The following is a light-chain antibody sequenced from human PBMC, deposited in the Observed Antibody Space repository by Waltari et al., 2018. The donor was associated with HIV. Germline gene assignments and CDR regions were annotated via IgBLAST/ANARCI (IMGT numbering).Light chain of an antibody. CDR1: QAISSN. J-gene: IGKJ3*01. V-gene: IGKV1-9*01. Sequence: DIQLTQSPSFMSASVGDRVTITCRASQAISSNLAWYQQKPGQAPTLLIYAASSLPSGVPSRFSGSGSETEFTLTIRSLQPEDFATYYCQHLNSYPPFTFGPGTTVD. CDR2: AAS. CDR3: QHLNSYPPFT.